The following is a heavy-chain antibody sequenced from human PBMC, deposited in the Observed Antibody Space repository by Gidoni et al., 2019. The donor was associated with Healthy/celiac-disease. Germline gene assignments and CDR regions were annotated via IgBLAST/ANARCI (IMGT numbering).Heavy chain of an antibody. CDR2: ISGSGGSP. V-gene: IGHV3-23*04. Sequence: EVQLVESGGGLVQPGGSLRLSCAASGFTFSSYAMSWVRQAPGKGLEWVSAISGSGGSPYYADSVKGRFTISRDNSKNTLYLQMNSLRAEDTAVYYCASQLRIFGVAPGYWGQGTLVTVSS. J-gene: IGHJ4*02. CDR1: GFTFSSYA. CDR3: ASQLRIFGVAPGY. D-gene: IGHD3-3*01.